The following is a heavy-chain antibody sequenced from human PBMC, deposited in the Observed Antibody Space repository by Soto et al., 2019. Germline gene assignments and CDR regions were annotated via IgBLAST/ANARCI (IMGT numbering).Heavy chain of an antibody. CDR1: GYSFTSYW. Sequence: PGESMKISCQGSGYSFTSYWIGWVRQQPGKGLEWMGIIYPGDSDTRYSPSFQGQVTISADKSISTAYLQWSSLKASDTAMYYCARHRSRYCSGGSCYSFAFDIWGQGTMVTVSS. D-gene: IGHD2-15*01. CDR2: IYPGDSDT. J-gene: IGHJ3*02. V-gene: IGHV5-51*01. CDR3: ARHRSRYCSGGSCYSFAFDI.